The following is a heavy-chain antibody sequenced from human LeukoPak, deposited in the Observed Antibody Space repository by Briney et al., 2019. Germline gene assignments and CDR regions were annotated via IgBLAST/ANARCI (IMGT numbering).Heavy chain of an antibody. Sequence: SETLSLTCTVSGGSISSYYWSWIRQPPGKGLEWIGYIYYSGSTNYSPSLKSRVTISVDTSKNQFSLKLSSVTAADTAVYYCATYPPGVAAAGTDYWGQGTLVTVSS. J-gene: IGHJ4*02. CDR2: IYYSGST. CDR3: ATYPPGVAAAGTDY. CDR1: GGSISSYY. D-gene: IGHD6-13*01. V-gene: IGHV4-59*01.